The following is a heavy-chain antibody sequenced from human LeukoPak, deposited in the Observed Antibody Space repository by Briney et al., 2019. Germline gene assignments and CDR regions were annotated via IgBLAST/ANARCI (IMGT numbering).Heavy chain of an antibody. CDR3: AKDHLGYCSSTSCSGGSDY. CDR1: GFTLSSYG. V-gene: IGHV3-30*02. D-gene: IGHD2-2*01. Sequence: GGSLRLSCAASGFTLSSYGMHWVRQAPGKGLEWVAFIRYDGSNKYYADSVKGRFTISRDNSKNTLYLQMNSLRAEDTAVYYCAKDHLGYCSSTSCSGGSDYWGQGTLVTVSS. J-gene: IGHJ4*02. CDR2: IRYDGSNK.